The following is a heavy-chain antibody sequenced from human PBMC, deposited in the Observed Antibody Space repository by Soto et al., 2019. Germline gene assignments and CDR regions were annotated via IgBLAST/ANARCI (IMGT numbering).Heavy chain of an antibody. Sequence: PSETLYLTCTASGGCISGYYWTWIRQPPGKGLEWIGYIFYSGVTNYNPSLKSRVTLSIDTSKNQFSLKLRSVTAADTAVYYCARVGSSGWSPDYWGRGPLVTVPS. CDR3: ARVGSSGWSPDY. J-gene: IGHJ4*02. CDR1: GGCISGYY. D-gene: IGHD6-19*01. CDR2: IFYSGVT. V-gene: IGHV4-59*01.